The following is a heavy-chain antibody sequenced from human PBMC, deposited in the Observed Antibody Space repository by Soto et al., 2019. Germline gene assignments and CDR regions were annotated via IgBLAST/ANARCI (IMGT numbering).Heavy chain of an antibody. CDR1: GFSFSDNV. CDR2: ISPDNGNT. J-gene: IGHJ3*01. V-gene: IGHV1-3*01. D-gene: IGHD2-8*02. CDR3: ARDILSVGPRANDAFDV. Sequence: QVQLVQSGAEVRKPGASVNISCRASGFSFSDNVINWVRQAPGQSLEWMGWISPDNGNTIYSQTFQGRVTISRHSSASMAYVEVNDVTSDDTAVYYCARDILSVGPRANDAFDVGGDATMVTVSS.